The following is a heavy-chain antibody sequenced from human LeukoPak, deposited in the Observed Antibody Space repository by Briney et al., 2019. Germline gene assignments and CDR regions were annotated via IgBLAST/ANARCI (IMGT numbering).Heavy chain of an antibody. V-gene: IGHV3-49*03. J-gene: IGHJ6*03. Sequence: GGSLRLSCTASGFTFGDYAMSWFRQAPGKGLEWVGFIRSKAYGGTTEYAASVKGRLTISRDDSKSIAYLQMNSLKTEDTAVYYCTRVPSDYYYYYMDVWGKGTTVTVSS. CDR3: TRVPSDYYYYYMDV. CDR1: GFTFGDYA. CDR2: IRSKAYGGTT.